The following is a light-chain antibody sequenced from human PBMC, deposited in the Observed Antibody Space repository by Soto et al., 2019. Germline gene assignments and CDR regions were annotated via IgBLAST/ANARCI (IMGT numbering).Light chain of an antibody. Sequence: QSAPTQPASVSGSPGQSITISCTGTSSDVGGYNYVSWYQQHPGKAPKLMIYDVSNRPSGVSNRFSGSKSGNTASLTISGLQAEDEADYYCSSYTSSSTPRVFGGGTKLTVL. CDR2: DVS. CDR1: SSDVGGYNY. V-gene: IGLV2-14*01. CDR3: SSYTSSSTPRV. J-gene: IGLJ2*01.